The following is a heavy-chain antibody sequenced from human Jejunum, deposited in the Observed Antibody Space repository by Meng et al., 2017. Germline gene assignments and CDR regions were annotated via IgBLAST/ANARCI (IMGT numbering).Heavy chain of an antibody. V-gene: IGHV4-39*07. CDR3: ARDTAGFGP. J-gene: IGHJ5*02. CDR1: GGSISTAGYY. CDR2: IFYSGTT. Sequence: HRERQEPGPELVRPSETLSRTCAVSGGSISTAGYYWGVIRQSPGKGREWIGSIFYSGTTYYNPSLKSRVTISIDTSKNQFSLKMNSVTAADTAVYYCARDTAGFGPWGQGTLVTVSS. D-gene: IGHD6-13*01.